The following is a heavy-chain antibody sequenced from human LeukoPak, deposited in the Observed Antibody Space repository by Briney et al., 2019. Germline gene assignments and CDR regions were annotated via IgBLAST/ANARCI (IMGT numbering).Heavy chain of an antibody. CDR2: ISSSSGYI. J-gene: IGHJ4*02. CDR3: ARESDYGGNCNDNFGY. D-gene: IGHD4-23*01. CDR1: GFTFSSYS. V-gene: IGHV3-21*01. Sequence: GGSLRLSCAASGFTFSSYSMNWVRQAPGKGLEWVSSISSSSGYIYYADSVKGRFTISRDNAKNSLYLQMNSLRAEDTAVYYCARESDYGGNCNDNFGYWGQGTLVTVSS.